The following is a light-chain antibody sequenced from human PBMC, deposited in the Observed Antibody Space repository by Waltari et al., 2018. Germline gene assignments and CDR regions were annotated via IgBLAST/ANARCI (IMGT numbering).Light chain of an antibody. CDR1: TSNIGKNY. V-gene: IGLV1-47*01. CDR2: RND. J-gene: IGLJ3*02. CDR3: ATWDNSLSGAV. Sequence: QYVLTQPPSASGTPGQEVTISCSGTTSNIGKNYVYWYQQVPGTAPKLLMYRNDQRPSGVSDRFSGSKSGTSASLAISALRSEDEADYYCATWDNSLSGAVFGGATKVTVL.